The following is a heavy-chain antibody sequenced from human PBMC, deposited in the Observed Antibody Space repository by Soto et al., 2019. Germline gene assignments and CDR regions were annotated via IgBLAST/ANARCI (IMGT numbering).Heavy chain of an antibody. V-gene: IGHV5-51*01. CDR1: GYRFTSYW. J-gene: IGHJ5*02. CDR2: IFPSDSDT. D-gene: IGHD3-22*01. CDR3: ARKDKSGYFNWFDP. Sequence: PGESLKISFRTSGYRFTSYWIAWVRQMPGKGLEWMGIIFPSDSDTRYSPSFQGQVTISDDRSTSTVFLQWASLKASDTAVYFCARKDKSGYFNWFDPLGQGTLVTVSP.